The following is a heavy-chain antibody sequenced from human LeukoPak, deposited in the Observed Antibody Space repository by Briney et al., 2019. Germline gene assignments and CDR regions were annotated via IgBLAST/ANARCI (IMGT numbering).Heavy chain of an antibody. CDR2: IYFSGST. CDR1: GGSISSYY. J-gene: IGHJ4*02. Sequence: SETLSLTCTVSGGSISSYYWSWIRQPPGKGLEWIGYIYFSGSTNYNPSLKSRVTISVDTSKNQFSLKLSSVTAADTAVYYCARGAVTDYYFDYWGQGTLVTVSS. D-gene: IGHD2-21*02. V-gene: IGHV4-59*08. CDR3: ARGAVTDYYFDY.